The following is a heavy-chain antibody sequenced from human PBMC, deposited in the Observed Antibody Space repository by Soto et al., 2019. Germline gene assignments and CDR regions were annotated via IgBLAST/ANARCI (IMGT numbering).Heavy chain of an antibody. Sequence: SETLSLTCTVSGGSISSSSYYWGWIRQPPGKGLEWIGSIYYSGSTYYNPSLKSRVTISVDTSKNQFSLKLSSVTAADTAVYYCAISSLRFLEWSAIPFDYWGQGTLVTVSS. V-gene: IGHV4-39*01. CDR2: IYYSGST. D-gene: IGHD3-3*01. J-gene: IGHJ4*02. CDR1: GGSISSSSYY. CDR3: AISSLRFLEWSAIPFDY.